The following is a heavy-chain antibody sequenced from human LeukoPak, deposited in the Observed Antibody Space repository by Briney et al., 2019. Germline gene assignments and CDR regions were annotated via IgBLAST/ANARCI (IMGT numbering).Heavy chain of an antibody. CDR1: GGTFSSYA. D-gene: IGHD3-22*01. V-gene: IGHV1-69*05. J-gene: IGHJ4*02. CDR2: IIPIFGTA. CDR3: ARSGYYYDSSGYYRY. Sequence: SSVKVSCKASGGTFSSYAISWVRQAPGQGLEWMGGIIPIFGTANYAQKFQGRVTITRDTSASTAYMELSSLRSQDTAVYYCARSGYYYDSSGYYRYWGQGTLVTVSS.